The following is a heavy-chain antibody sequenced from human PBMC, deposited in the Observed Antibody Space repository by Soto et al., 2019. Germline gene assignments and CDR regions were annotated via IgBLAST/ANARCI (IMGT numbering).Heavy chain of an antibody. J-gene: IGHJ4*02. D-gene: IGHD2-8*02. V-gene: IGHV4-39*01. CDR3: GEIFWSGDFLFAY. Sequence: PSETLSLTCTVSDDSITSGAYYWGLIRQPPGKGLEWIGTIQYRGSTYYNPSLKSRVTMSLDTSKNQYSLRLSSVTAADTAVYLCGEIFWSGDFLFAYWGPGTLVPVSS. CDR2: IQYRGST. CDR1: DDSITSGAYY.